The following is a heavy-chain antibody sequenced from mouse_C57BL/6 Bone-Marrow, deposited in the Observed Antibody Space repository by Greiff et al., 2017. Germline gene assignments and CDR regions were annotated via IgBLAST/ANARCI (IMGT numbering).Heavy chain of an antibody. CDR2: IHPNSGST. CDR1: GYTFTSYC. V-gene: IGHV1-64*01. D-gene: IGHD1-1*01. J-gene: IGHJ4*01. Sequence: VKLQQPGAELVKPGASVKLSCTASGYTFTSYCMHWVKQRPGQGLEWIGMIHPNSGSTNYNEKFKSKATLTVDKSSSTAYMQLSSLTSEDSAVYYCARSTTDHRDYWGQGTSVTVSS. CDR3: ARSTTDHRDY.